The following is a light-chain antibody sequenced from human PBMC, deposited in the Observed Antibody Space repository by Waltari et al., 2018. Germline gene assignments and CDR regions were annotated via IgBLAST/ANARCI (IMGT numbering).Light chain of an antibody. J-gene: IGLJ2*01. CDR2: DVS. CDR3: SSYTSSSTRVV. CDR1: SSAVGGYNY. V-gene: IGLV2-14*03. Sequence: QSALTQPASVSGSPGPPITISCTGTSSAVGGYNYVYWYQQHPGKAPKLIIYDVSDRPSGVSNRFSGSKSGNTASLTISGLQAEDETDYYCSSYTSSSTRVVFGGGTKLTVL.